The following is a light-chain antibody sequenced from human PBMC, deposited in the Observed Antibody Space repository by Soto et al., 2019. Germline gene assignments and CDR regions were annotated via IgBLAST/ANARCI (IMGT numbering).Light chain of an antibody. Sequence: QSVLTQPPSASGTPEQTIAISCSGGSSNIGSHTVNWYQQLPGTAPRLLIYSNTQRPSGVPDRFSGSKSGTSASLAITGLQSDSEGDYYCATWDDSLNGVVFGGGTKLTVL. J-gene: IGLJ2*01. V-gene: IGLV1-44*01. CDR1: SSNIGSHT. CDR3: ATWDDSLNGVV. CDR2: SNT.